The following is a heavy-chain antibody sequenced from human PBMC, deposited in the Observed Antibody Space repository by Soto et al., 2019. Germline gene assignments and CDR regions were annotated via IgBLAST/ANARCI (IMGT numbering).Heavy chain of an antibody. J-gene: IGHJ6*02. V-gene: IGHV3-33*01. CDR1: EFTFSSYG. CDR2: IWYDGSNK. D-gene: IGHD2-2*01. Sequence: GGSLRLSCAASEFTFSSYGMHWVRQAPGKGLEWVAVIWYDGSNKYYADSVKGRFTISRDNSKNTLYLQMNSLRAEDTAVYYCARDLGIVVVPAAIYYYYGMDVWGQGTTVTVSS. CDR3: ARDLGIVVVPAAIYYYYGMDV.